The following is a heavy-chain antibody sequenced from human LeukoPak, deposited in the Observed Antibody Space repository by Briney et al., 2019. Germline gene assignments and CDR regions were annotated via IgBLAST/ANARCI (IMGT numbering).Heavy chain of an antibody. D-gene: IGHD1-26*01. Sequence: SETLSLTCAVYGGSFSGYYWSWIRQPPGKGLEWIGEINHSGSTNYNPSLKSRVTISVDTSKNQFSLKLNSVTAADTAVYYCARLVVGALDYWGQGTLVTVSS. CDR3: ARLVVGALDY. CDR2: INHSGST. CDR1: GGSFSGYY. J-gene: IGHJ4*02. V-gene: IGHV4-34*01.